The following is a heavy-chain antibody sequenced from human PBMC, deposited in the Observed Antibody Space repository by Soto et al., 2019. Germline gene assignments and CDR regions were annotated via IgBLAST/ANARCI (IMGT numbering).Heavy chain of an antibody. CDR1: GYTFTGYY. J-gene: IGHJ4*02. Sequence: ASVKVSCKASGYTFTGYYMHWVRQAPGQGLEWMGWINPNSGGTNYAQKFQGWVTMTRDTSTSTAYMELRSLRSDDTAVYYCARDPPVTGTPLFDYWGQGTLVTVSS. CDR2: INPNSGGT. CDR3: ARDPPVTGTPLFDY. V-gene: IGHV1-2*04. D-gene: IGHD1-7*01.